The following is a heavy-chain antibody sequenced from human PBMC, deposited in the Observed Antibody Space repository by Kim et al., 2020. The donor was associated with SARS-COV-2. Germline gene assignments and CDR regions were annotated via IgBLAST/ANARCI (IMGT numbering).Heavy chain of an antibody. CDR1: GGTFSSYA. D-gene: IGHD3-10*01. CDR3: ARAFPRVVRGVIITYSDYYYGMDV. V-gene: IGHV1-69*13. J-gene: IGHJ6*02. Sequence: SVKVSCKASGGTFSSYAISWVRQAPGQGLEWIGGIIPIFGTANYAQKFQGRVTITADESTSTAYMELSSLRSEDTAVYYCARAFPRVVRGVIITYSDYYYGMDVWGQGTTVTVSS. CDR2: IIPIFGTA.